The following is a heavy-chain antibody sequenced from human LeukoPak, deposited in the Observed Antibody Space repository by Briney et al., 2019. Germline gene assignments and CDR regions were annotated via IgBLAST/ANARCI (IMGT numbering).Heavy chain of an antibody. V-gene: IGHV1-2*02. CDR1: GYTFTGYY. D-gene: IGHD6-13*01. J-gene: IGHJ4*02. Sequence: ASVKVSCKASGYTFTGYYMHWVRQAPGQGLEWMGWINPNSGGTNYAQKFQGRVTMTRDTSISTAYMELRSLRSDDTAVYYCARRIAAAGTLYFDYWGQGTLVTVSS. CDR3: ARRIAAAGTLYFDY. CDR2: INPNSGGT.